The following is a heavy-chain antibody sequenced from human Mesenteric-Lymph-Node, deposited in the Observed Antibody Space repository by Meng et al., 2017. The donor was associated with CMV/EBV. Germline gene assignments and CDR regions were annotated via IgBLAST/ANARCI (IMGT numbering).Heavy chain of an antibody. D-gene: IGHD6-13*01. CDR1: GGSVSSGSYY. CDR3: ARVGLYRSSWYHWFDP. V-gene: IGHV4-61*01. CDR2: IYYSGST. Sequence: SETLSLTCTVSGGSVSSGSYYWSWIRQPPGKGLEWIGYIYYSGSTNYNPSLKSRVTISVDTSKNQFSLKLSSVTAADTAVYYCARVGLYRSSWYHWFDPWGQGTLVTVSS. J-gene: IGHJ5*02.